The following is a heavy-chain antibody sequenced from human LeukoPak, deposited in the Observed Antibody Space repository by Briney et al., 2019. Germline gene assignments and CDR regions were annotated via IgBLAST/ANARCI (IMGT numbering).Heavy chain of an antibody. Sequence: SETLSLTCTVSGDSISPISSSTSYWGWIRPAPGKGLEWIGSLYYGENAHYNPSLKSRATLSIDTSNNQFSLKLTSVTAADAAVYFCARQLPTAAADTRGYFDYWGQGAVVTVSS. CDR1: GDSISPISSSTSY. J-gene: IGHJ4*02. CDR2: LYYGENA. V-gene: IGHV4-39*01. D-gene: IGHD6-25*01. CDR3: ARQLPTAAADTRGYFDY.